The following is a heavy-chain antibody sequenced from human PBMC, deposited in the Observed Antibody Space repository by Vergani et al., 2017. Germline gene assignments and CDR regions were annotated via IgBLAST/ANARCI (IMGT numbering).Heavy chain of an antibody. V-gene: IGHV3-15*01. CDR2: IRSKNDGGTA. CDR1: GITFKNAW. J-gene: IGHJ4*02. CDR3: YTDYHDY. Sequence: EVQLVESGGGLVQPGGSLRLSCVVSGITFKNAWINWVRQAPGKGLEWIGRIRSKNDGGTADYAAPLKGRFTIARDDSKDSEFLLVNNLKTEDTAVYFCYTDYHDYWGQGTLVTVSS. D-gene: IGHD2-2*02.